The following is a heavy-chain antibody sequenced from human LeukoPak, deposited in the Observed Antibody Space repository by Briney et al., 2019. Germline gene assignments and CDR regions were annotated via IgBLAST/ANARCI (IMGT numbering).Heavy chain of an antibody. D-gene: IGHD3-22*01. CDR1: GFTFSSYS. V-gene: IGHV3-21*04. J-gene: IGHJ4*02. Sequence: KPGGSLRLSCAASGFTFSSYSMNWVRQAPGKGLEWVSSISSSSSYIYYADSVKGRFTISRDNAKNSLYLQMNSLRAEDTAVYYCANLIPYYDSSGYYEPLDYWGQGTLVTVSS. CDR2: ISSSSSYI. CDR3: ANLIPYYDSSGYYEPLDY.